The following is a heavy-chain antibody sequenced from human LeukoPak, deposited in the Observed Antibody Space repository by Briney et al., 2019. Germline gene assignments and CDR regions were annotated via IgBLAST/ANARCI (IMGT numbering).Heavy chain of an antibody. CDR3: AKSLTGYFRGFDC. CDR2: ISGSGGGT. V-gene: IGHV3-23*01. CDR1: GFTFSTYA. J-gene: IGHJ4*02. Sequence: PGGSLRLSCAASGFTFSTYAMSWVRQAPGKGLEWVSAISGSGGGTFYANSLKGRFTISRDNSGDTLYLQMNSLRAEDTAVYYCAKSLTGYFRGFDCWGQGTLVTVSS. D-gene: IGHD3-9*01.